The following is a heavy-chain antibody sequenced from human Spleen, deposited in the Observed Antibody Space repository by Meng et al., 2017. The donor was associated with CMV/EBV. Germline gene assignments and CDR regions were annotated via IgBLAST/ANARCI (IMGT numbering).Heavy chain of an antibody. J-gene: IGHJ3*02. D-gene: IGHD3-10*01. CDR3: ARERSNAFDM. CDR2: ISNSGSGNRK. V-gene: IGHV3-11*04. CDR1: GFSVTNTY. Sequence: GESLKISCAASGFSVTNTYMTWVRQAPGKGLEWVAYISNSGSGNRKNHADSVKGRFSISRDSARNSLYLQMSSLRVEDTAVYYCARERSNAFDMWGQGTMVTVSS.